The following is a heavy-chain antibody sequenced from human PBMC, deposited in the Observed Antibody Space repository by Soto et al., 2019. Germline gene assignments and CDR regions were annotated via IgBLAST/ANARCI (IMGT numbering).Heavy chain of an antibody. D-gene: IGHD6-13*01. J-gene: IGHJ5*02. CDR1: GFSLSNAGLG. Sequence: QVTVKESGPVLVKPTETLTLTCTVSGFSLSNAGLGVCWIRQPPGKALEWLAHIFSNDEKSYSTSLKSRLTISKDTSKSQVVLTMTNMIPVDTATYYCASTYSTSWYWFDPWGQGTLVTVSS. CDR2: IFSNDEK. CDR3: ASTYSTSWYWFDP. V-gene: IGHV2-26*04.